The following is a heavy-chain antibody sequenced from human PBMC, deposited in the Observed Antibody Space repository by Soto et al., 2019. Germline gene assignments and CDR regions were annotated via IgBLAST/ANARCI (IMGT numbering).Heavy chain of an antibody. Sequence: QVPLVQSGAEVKKPGASVKVSCKASGYTFTSYAMHWVRQAPGQRLEWMGWINAGNGNTKYSQKFQGRVTITRDTSASTAYMELSSLRSEDTAVYYCARLDGSGSYYPYHDAFDIWGQGTMVTVSS. CDR1: GYTFTSYA. V-gene: IGHV1-3*01. CDR2: INAGNGNT. D-gene: IGHD3-10*01. CDR3: ARLDGSGSYYPYHDAFDI. J-gene: IGHJ3*02.